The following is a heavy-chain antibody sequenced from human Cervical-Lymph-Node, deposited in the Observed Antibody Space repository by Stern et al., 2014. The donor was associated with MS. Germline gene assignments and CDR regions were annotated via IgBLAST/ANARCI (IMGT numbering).Heavy chain of an antibody. J-gene: IGHJ6*02. CDR2: FYPDDSDT. CDR1: GYSFNIYW. Sequence: VQLVQSGAEVKKPGESLTISCKGFGYSFNIYWIAWGRQRHGKGLEVIGIFYPDDSDTGYSPSFQGQVTFSVDKSISPAYLQWSSLKPSDTATYFCARRGMDVWGQGTSVTVSS. V-gene: IGHV5-51*01. CDR3: ARRGMDV.